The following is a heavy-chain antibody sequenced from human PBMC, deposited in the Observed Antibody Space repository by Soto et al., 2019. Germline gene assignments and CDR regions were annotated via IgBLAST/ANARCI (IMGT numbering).Heavy chain of an antibody. V-gene: IGHV1-8*01. Sequence: ASVKVSCKASGYTFTSYDINWVRQATGQGLEWMGWMNPNSGNTGYAQKFQGRVTMTRNTSISTAYMELSSLRSEDTAVYYCARYPGDYVGNDAAFDIWGQGTMVTVSS. J-gene: IGHJ3*02. CDR3: ARYPGDYVGNDAAFDI. CDR1: GYTFTSYD. D-gene: IGHD4-17*01. CDR2: MNPNSGNT.